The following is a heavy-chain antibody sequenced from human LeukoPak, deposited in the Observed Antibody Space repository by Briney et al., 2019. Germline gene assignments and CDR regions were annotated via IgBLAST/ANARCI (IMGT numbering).Heavy chain of an antibody. CDR3: ARSGSGSYGPVDY. V-gene: IGHV4-59*01. Sequence: SETLSLTCTVSGGSISTYYWSWMRQPPGRGLEWIGYIYYSGSTNHNPSLQSRVTISVDTSKNQFSLKPNSLTAAHTAVYYCARSGSGSYGPVDYWGQGTLVTVSS. D-gene: IGHD3-10*01. J-gene: IGHJ4*02. CDR1: GGSISTYY. CDR2: IYYSGST.